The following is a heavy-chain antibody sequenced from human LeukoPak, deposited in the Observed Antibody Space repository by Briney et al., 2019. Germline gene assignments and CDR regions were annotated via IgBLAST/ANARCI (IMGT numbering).Heavy chain of an antibody. D-gene: IGHD2-2*01. V-gene: IGHV5-51*01. CDR2: IYPGDSDT. Sequence: GESLKISCKGSGYSFTSYWIGWVRQMPGKGLEWMGIIYPGDSDTRYSPSFQGQVTISADKSISTAYLQWSSLKASDTAMYYCARLRYCSSTSCYLKVGFDYWGQGTLVTVSS. J-gene: IGHJ4*02. CDR1: GYSFTSYW. CDR3: ARLRYCSSTSCYLKVGFDY.